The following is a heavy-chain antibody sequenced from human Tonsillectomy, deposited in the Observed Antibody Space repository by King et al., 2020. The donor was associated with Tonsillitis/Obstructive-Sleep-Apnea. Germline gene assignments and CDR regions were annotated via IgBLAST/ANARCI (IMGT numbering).Heavy chain of an antibody. CDR1: GYTFRSYS. D-gene: IGHD6-19*01. V-gene: IGHV3-21*01. Sequence: VQLVESGGGLVKPGGSLRLSCAASGYTFRSYSMNWVRQAPGKGLEWVASINSNSFYIYYANSVKGRFTISRDNAKNSLYLQMNSLRAEDTAVYYCSNAQAVATSYYYMDVWGKGTTVTVSS. CDR2: INSNSFYI. J-gene: IGHJ6*03. CDR3: SNAQAVATSYYYMDV.